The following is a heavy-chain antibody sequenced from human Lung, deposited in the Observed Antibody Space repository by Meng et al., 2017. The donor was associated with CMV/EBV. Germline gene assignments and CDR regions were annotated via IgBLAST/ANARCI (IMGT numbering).Heavy chain of an antibody. V-gene: IGHV1-2*04. CDR2: ISPYNGDT. D-gene: IGHD1-1*01. J-gene: IGHJ4*02. Sequence: QVQLAQSGAEVKEPGASVHLSCKTSGYTFIDYHIHWVRQAPGQGLEWMGWISPYNGDTIYARDFQGWVTMTRDTSNRTLYMEVSRLRFDDTAVYYCARAIVKNGKRQFDYWGQGTLVTVSS. CDR1: GYTFIDYH. CDR3: ARAIVKNGKRQFDY.